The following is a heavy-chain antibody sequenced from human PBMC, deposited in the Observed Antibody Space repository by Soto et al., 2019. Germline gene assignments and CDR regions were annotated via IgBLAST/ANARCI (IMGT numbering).Heavy chain of an antibody. J-gene: IGHJ6*02. V-gene: IGHV4-34*01. CDR1: GESFNGYY. CDR2: IYHSGST. Sequence: SETLSLTCTAYGESFNGYYWSWIRQPPGKGLEWIGEIYHSGSTNYNPSPKSRVTFSIDTSKRQFSLKVRSVTAADTAVYYCARGKRGSSWYRGEEKYYYYGMDVWGQGTPVTVSS. D-gene: IGHD6-13*01. CDR3: ARGKRGSSWYRGEEKYYYYGMDV.